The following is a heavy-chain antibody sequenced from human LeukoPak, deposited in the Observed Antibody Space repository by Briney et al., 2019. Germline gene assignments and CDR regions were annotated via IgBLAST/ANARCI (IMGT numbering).Heavy chain of an antibody. V-gene: IGHV3-53*01. J-gene: IGHJ3*02. CDR2: IYSGGTT. CDR3: ARGQSGDPAFDI. CDR1: GFTFSDYY. D-gene: IGHD4-17*01. Sequence: GGSLRLSCAASGFTFSDYYMSWVRQAPGKGLEWVSVIYSGGTTYYADSVEGRFTISRDNSRDTVYLQMHSLRVEDTAVYYCARGQSGDPAFDIWGQGTLVTVSS.